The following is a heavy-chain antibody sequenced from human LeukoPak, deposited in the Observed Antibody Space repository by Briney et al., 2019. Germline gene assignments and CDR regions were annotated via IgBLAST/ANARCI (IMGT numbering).Heavy chain of an antibody. D-gene: IGHD2-21*02. V-gene: IGHV3-30*02. CDR3: AKDRLLNCRGDCYIFDY. CDR1: GFTFSGSG. J-gene: IGHJ4*02. Sequence: GGSLRLSCAASGFTFSGSGMHWVRQAPGKGLEWVAFIRYHGSDKYYADSVKGRFTISRDNSKNTLYLQVNGLRTEDTAVYYCAKDRLLNCRGDCYIFDYWGQGTVVTVSS. CDR2: IRYHGSDK.